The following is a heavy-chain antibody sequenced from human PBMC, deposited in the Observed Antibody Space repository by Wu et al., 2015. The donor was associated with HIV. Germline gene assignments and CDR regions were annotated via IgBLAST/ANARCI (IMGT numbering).Heavy chain of an antibody. CDR1: GYTFTSYY. J-gene: IGHJ6*03. Sequence: QVQLVQSGAEVKKPGASVKVSCKASGYTFTSYYIHWVRQAPGQGLEWMGWINSKSGDTNYAQKFQGRVTMTRDTSITTAYMELSRLRSDDTAVYFCARVFFGYYYYMDVWGKGTTVTVSS. CDR2: INSKSGDT. D-gene: IGHD3-10*01. CDR3: ARVFFGYYYYMDV. V-gene: IGHV1-2*02.